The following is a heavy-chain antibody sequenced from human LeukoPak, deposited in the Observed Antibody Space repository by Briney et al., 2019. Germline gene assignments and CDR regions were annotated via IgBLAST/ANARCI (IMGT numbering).Heavy chain of an antibody. J-gene: IGHJ4*02. V-gene: IGHV4-34*01. D-gene: IGHD3/OR15-3a*01. Sequence: SETLSLTCVVNGGSFSGYYWSWIRQPPGKGLEWIGEIDQSGTTNYNPSLTSRVAMSIDTSKKQFSMTLTSMTAADTAVYNCARVPHYYFGYGYFDTWGQGTRVTVSS. CDR2: IDQSGTT. CDR3: ARVPHYYFGYGYFDT. CDR1: GGSFSGYY.